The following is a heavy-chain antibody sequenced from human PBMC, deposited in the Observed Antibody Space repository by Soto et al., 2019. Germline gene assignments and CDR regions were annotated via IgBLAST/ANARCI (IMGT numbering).Heavy chain of an antibody. CDR2: IYYSGST. CDR3: ARQVATITYYFDY. Sequence: PSETLSLTCTVSGGSISSYYWSWVRQPPWKGLEWIGYIYYSGSTNYNPSLKSRVTISVDTSKNQFSLKLSSVTAADTAVYYCARQVATITYYFDYWGQGTLVTVSS. CDR1: GGSISSYY. J-gene: IGHJ4*02. D-gene: IGHD5-12*01. V-gene: IGHV4-59*08.